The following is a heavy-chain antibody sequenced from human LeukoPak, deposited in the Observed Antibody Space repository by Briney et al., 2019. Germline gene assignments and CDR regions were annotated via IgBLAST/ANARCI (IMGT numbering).Heavy chain of an antibody. CDR2: INPHSGAT. J-gene: IGHJ4*02. D-gene: IGHD3-16*01. V-gene: IGHV1-2*02. Sequence: ASLKVSCKASGYTFNDYYMHWVRQAPGQGLEWMGWINPHSGATKYGQRFQGRVTVTRDTSISTAYMEVTRLNSDDTAIYYCARDFFSEITYHGEIAYFDQWGPGTLVSVSS. CDR3: ARDFFSEITYHGEIAYFDQ. CDR1: GYTFNDYY.